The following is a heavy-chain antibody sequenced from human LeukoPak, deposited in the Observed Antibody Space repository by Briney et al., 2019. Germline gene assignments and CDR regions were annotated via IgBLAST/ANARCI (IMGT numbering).Heavy chain of an antibody. J-gene: IGHJ4*02. V-gene: IGHV1-69*01. CDR2: IIPIFGTA. D-gene: IGHD2-21*02. CDR1: GGTFSSYA. Sequence: GSPVKVSCKASGGTFSSYAISWVRQAPGQGLEWMGGIIPIFGTANYAQKFQGRVTITADESTSTAYMELSSLRSEDTAVYYCARGTPSPRLSLNQYYFDYWGQGTLVTVSS. CDR3: ARGTPSPRLSLNQYYFDY.